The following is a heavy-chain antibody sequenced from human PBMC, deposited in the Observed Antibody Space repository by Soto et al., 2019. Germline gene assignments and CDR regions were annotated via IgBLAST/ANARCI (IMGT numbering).Heavy chain of an antibody. CDR1: GYTFTSYW. J-gene: IGHJ3*02. Sequence: PGESLKISCKGSGYTFTSYWIGWVRQMPGKGLEWMGISYPGDSDTRYSPSFQGQVTISADKSISTAYLQWSSLKASDTAMYYCASQYYYESSGHPANAFDIWGQGTMVTVSS. CDR2: SYPGDSDT. V-gene: IGHV5-51*01. D-gene: IGHD3-22*01. CDR3: ASQYYYESSGHPANAFDI.